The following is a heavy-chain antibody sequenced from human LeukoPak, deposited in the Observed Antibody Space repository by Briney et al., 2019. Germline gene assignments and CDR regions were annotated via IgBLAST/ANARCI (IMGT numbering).Heavy chain of an antibody. CDR2: IIPSVGLT. D-gene: IGHD2-2*03. Sequence: SVKVSCKTPGGTFSSYAVNWVRQAPGQGLDWVGRIIPSVGLTTYAQKFQARVAISAETSTSTAYMELRSLRSDDTAVYYCASGYCSSTSCYNAFDIWGQGTMVTVSS. CDR3: ASGYCSSTSCYNAFDI. CDR1: GGTFSSYA. V-gene: IGHV1-69*04. J-gene: IGHJ3*02.